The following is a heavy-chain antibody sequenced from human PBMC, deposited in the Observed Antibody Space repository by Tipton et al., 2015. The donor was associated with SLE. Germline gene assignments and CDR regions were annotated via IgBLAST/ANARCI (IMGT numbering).Heavy chain of an antibody. J-gene: IGHJ4*02. V-gene: IGHV3-74*01. CDR3: ARDDDSNNYDDLLFYFDY. D-gene: IGHD3-22*01. CDR1: GSGTTNY. Sequence: GSLRLSCVASGSGTTNYMHWVRQGPGKGLVWVSRIKTDDSSTVYADSVKGRFTISSDNAKNTLYLQMNSLRDEDTAVYYCARDDDSNNYDDLLFYFDYWGQGTLVSVSS. CDR2: IKTDDSST.